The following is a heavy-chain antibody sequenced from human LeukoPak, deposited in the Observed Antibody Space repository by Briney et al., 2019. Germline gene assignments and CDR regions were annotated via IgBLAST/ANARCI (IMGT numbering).Heavy chain of an antibody. V-gene: IGHV3-7*04. CDR2: TKQDGSQT. J-gene: IGHJ4*02. D-gene: IGHD2-15*01. CDR1: GYTVSTYL. Sequence: GGSLSLFCAPSGYTVSTYLMSWVRQAPGKGLEWVANTKQDGSQTYYVDSVRGRFTISRDNAKNSLYLQMNSLTAEDTAVYYCARLYCSGATCPANPAYWGQGTLVTVSS. CDR3: ARLYCSGATCPANPAY.